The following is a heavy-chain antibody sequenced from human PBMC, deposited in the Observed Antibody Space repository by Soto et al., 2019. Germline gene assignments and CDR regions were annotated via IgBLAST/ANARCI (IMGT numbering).Heavy chain of an antibody. CDR1: GFTFSAFW. D-gene: IGHD2-21*01. J-gene: IGHJ3*01. CDR3: ARDLSPPGEFFYDAVDV. CDR2: IQRDGTVT. V-gene: IGHV3-7*04. Sequence: EVQLVESGGGLVQPGESLRLSCAASGFTFSAFWMTWLRQAPGKGLEWLANIQRDGTVTHYGDSVEGRCTLSRDNAQNLLFLHLNGLSAEDRAMYYCARDLSPPGEFFYDAVDVCGQGTFVTVSS.